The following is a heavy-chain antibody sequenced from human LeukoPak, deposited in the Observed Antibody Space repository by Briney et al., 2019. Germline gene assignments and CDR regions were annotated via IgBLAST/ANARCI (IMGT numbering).Heavy chain of an antibody. CDR2: IYYSGSA. D-gene: IGHD2-15*01. J-gene: IGHJ4*02. CDR1: GGSPSGDY. Sequence: ETPSLSCALSGGSPSGDYSRWSPQPPGQGRGWSGYIYYSGSANNNPSLKRRATISVDTSKQQFSLKLRYVTAAHTTGYYCTGHGVAGGGRPGGWFDYWGQGNLVTVSS. CDR3: TGHGVAGGGRPGGWFDY. V-gene: IGHV4-59*08.